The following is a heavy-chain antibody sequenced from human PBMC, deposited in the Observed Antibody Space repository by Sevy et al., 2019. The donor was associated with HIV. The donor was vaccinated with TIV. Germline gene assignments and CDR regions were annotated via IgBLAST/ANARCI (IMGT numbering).Heavy chain of an antibody. CDR2: IKQDGSEK. CDR1: GFTFSSYW. Sequence: GGSLRLSCAASGFTFSSYWMSWVRQAPGKGLEWVANIKQDGSEKYYVDSVKGRFTISRDNAKNSLYLQMNSRRAEDTAVYYWARDTDYYDPLVTWGAFDIWGQGTMVTVSS. V-gene: IGHV3-7*01. D-gene: IGHD3-22*01. J-gene: IGHJ3*02. CDR3: ARDTDYYDPLVTWGAFDI.